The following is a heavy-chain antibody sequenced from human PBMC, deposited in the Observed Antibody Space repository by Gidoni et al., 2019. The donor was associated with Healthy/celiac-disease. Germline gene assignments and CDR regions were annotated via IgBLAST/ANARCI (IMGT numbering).Heavy chain of an antibody. CDR2: IYYDGCT. CDR3: TNDYGDSTYVMDV. CDR1: GGSISSSSYY. Sequence: QLQLQESGPGLVKPSETLSLTCTVSGGSISSSSYYWGWIRQPPGKGLEWIGSIYYDGCTYYNPSLKRQVTISVDTSKNQFSLKLSSVTAADTAVYYCTNDYGDSTYVMDVWGQGTTVTVSS. J-gene: IGHJ6*02. V-gene: IGHV4-39*01. D-gene: IGHD4-17*01.